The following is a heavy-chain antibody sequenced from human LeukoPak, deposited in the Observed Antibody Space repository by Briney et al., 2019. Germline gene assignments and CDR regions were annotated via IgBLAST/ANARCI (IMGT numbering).Heavy chain of an antibody. CDR2: VSYDGTNK. CDR3: AKPRSGWTYYYYGMDV. V-gene: IGHV3-30*18. CDR1: GFTFSSCG. D-gene: IGHD6-19*01. J-gene: IGHJ6*02. Sequence: GGSLRLSCAASGFTFSSCGMHWVRQAPGKGLEWVAVVSYDGTNKYYADSVKGRFTISRDISKNTLYLQMNSLRAEDTAVYYCAKPRSGWTYYYYGMDVWGQGTTVTVSS.